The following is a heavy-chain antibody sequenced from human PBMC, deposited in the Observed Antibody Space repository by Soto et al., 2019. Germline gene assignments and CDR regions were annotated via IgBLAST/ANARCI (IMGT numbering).Heavy chain of an antibody. D-gene: IGHD5-18*01. J-gene: IGHJ4*02. CDR2: IYYSGTGST. V-gene: IGHV4-31*03. CDR1: GASISSGEYY. Sequence: PSETLSLTCTVSGASISSGEYYWTWIRQHPGKGLEWIGYIYYSGTGSTYSNPSLKSRVTIAVDTSKNQFSLKLTSVTAADTAVYYCEAQDLDTTMVVWGQGTLVTVSS. CDR3: EAQDLDTTMVV.